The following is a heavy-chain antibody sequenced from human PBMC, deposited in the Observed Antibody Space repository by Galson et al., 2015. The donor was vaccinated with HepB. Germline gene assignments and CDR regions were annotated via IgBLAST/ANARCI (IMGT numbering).Heavy chain of an antibody. CDR3: ASDLIYCSSTSCSPEGLDY. CDR2: ISYDGSNK. D-gene: IGHD2-2*01. Sequence: SLRLSCAASGFTFSSYAMHWVRQAPGKGLEWVAVISYDGSNKYYADSVKGRFTISRDNSKNTLYLQMNSLRAEDTAVYYCASDLIYCSSTSCSPEGLDYWGQGTLVTVSS. CDR1: GFTFSSYA. J-gene: IGHJ4*02. V-gene: IGHV3-30-3*01.